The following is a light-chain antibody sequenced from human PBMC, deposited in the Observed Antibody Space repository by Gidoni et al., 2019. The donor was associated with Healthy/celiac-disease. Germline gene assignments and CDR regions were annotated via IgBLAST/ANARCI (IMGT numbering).Light chain of an antibody. J-gene: IGKJ1*01. CDR2: AAS. V-gene: IGKV1-39*01. CDR1: QSISSY. Sequence: DIQMTQSPSSLSASVGDRVTITGRASQSISSYLNWYQQKPGKAPKLLIYAASSLQSGVPSRFSGSGSGTDFTLTISSLQPEDFATYYCQQSYSTPWTFXQXTKVXIK. CDR3: QQSYSTPWT.